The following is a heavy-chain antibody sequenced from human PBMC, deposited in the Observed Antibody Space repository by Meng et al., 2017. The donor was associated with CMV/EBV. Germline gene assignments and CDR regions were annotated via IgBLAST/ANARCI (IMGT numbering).Heavy chain of an antibody. V-gene: IGHV4-34*01. Sequence: QVQLQQWGAGLLKPSETLSLTWAVYGGAFSGYYWSWIRQPPGKGLEWIGEINHSGSTNYNPSLKSRVTISVDTSKNQFSLKLSSVTAADTAVYYCARAKIMYYYDSSGYYYDYWGQGTLVTVSS. CDR3: ARAKIMYYYDSSGYYYDY. CDR1: GGAFSGYY. CDR2: INHSGST. J-gene: IGHJ4*02. D-gene: IGHD3-22*01.